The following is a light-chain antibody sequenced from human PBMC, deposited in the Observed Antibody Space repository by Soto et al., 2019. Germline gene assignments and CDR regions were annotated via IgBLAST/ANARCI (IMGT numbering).Light chain of an antibody. V-gene: IGKV3-11*01. CDR1: QSVSSY. CDR3: QQRSNWPVT. Sequence: EIVLTQSPATLSLSPGERATLSCRASQSVSSYLAWYQQKPGQVPRLLIYDASSRATGIPARFSGSGSGTEFTLTISILEPEDFAVYYCQQRSNWPVTFGQGNRVEIQ. J-gene: IGKJ1*01. CDR2: DAS.